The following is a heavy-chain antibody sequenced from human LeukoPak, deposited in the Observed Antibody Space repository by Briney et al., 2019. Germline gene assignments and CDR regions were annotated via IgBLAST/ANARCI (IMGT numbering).Heavy chain of an antibody. CDR3: ARGAQEPFFDS. D-gene: IGHD1-26*01. CDR2: IYSGGCT. CDR1: GFTVSSIY. Sequence: GGSLRLSCAASGFTVSSIYMSWVRQAPGKGLEWVSIIYSGGCTYYADSVKGRFTVSRDNSKNTLFLQMNSLRVEDTALYYCARGAQEPFFDSWGQGTLVTVSS. J-gene: IGHJ4*02. V-gene: IGHV3-53*01.